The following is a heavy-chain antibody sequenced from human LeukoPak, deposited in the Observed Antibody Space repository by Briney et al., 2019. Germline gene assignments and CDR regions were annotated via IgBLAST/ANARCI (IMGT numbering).Heavy chain of an antibody. CDR1: GVALTTVY. CDR3: ARQPGSTAAFDI. D-gene: IGHD5-18*01. Sequence: PGTLSLTCTVSGVALTTVYWSWVPEPPGKGLWWIAYSHNSGETKYNPSLKSRITISVDTSKNEFSLKLTSVTAADTAVYYCARQPGSTAAFDIWGQGTTVTVSA. CDR2: SHNSGET. J-gene: IGHJ3*02. V-gene: IGHV4-59*08.